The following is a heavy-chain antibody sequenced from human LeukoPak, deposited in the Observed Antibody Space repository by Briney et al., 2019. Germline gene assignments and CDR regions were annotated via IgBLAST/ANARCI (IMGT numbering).Heavy chain of an antibody. CDR3: AKDSRSSWFNWFDP. Sequence: GRSLRLSCAASGFTFDDYAMHWVRQAPGKGLEWVSGISWNSGSIGYADSVKGRFTISRDNAKNSLYLQMNSLRGEDTALYYCAKDSRSSWFNWFDPWGQGTLVTVSS. CDR1: GFTFDDYA. CDR2: ISWNSGSI. V-gene: IGHV3-9*01. J-gene: IGHJ5*02. D-gene: IGHD6-13*01.